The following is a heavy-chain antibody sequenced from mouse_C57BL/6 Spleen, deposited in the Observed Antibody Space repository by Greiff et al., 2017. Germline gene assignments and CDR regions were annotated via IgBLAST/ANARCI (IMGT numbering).Heavy chain of an antibody. J-gene: IGHJ4*01. D-gene: IGHD4-1*01. CDR3: ARRNWDYYAMDY. V-gene: IGHV1-26*01. Sequence: EVQLQQSGPELVKPGASVKISCKASGYTFTDYYMNWVKQSHGKSLEWIGDINPNNGGTSYNQKFKGKATLTVDKSSSTAYMERRSLTSEDSAVYYCARRNWDYYAMDYWGQGTSVTVSS. CDR1: GYTFTDYY. CDR2: INPNNGGT.